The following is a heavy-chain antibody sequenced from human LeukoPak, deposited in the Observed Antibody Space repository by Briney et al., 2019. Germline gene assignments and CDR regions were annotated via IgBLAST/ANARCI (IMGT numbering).Heavy chain of an antibody. J-gene: IGHJ6*03. Sequence: PGGSLRLSCAASGFTFSSYGMHWVRQAPGKGVEWVAVIWYDGSNKYYADSVKGRFTISRDNSKNTLYLQMNSLRAEDTAVYYCAKDRGYSYGYYMDVWGKGTTVTVSS. CDR3: AKDRGYSYGYYMDV. V-gene: IGHV3-33*06. D-gene: IGHD5-18*01. CDR2: IWYDGSNK. CDR1: GFTFSSYG.